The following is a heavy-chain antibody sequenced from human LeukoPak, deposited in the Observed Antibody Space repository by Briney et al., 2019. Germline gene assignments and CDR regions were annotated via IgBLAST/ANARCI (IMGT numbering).Heavy chain of an antibody. CDR3: ARGSKRVVVVPAD. V-gene: IGHV3-33*08. CDR2: IWYDGSNK. J-gene: IGHJ4*02. CDR1: GFTFSSYA. D-gene: IGHD2-2*01. Sequence: GGSLRLSCAASGFTFSSYAMHWVRQAPGKGLEWVAVIWYDGSNKYYADSVKGRFTISRDNSKNTLYLQMNSLRAEDTAVYYCARGSKRVVVVPADWGQGTLVTVSS.